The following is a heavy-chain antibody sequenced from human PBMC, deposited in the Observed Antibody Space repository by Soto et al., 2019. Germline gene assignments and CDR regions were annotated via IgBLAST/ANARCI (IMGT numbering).Heavy chain of an antibody. J-gene: IGHJ6*02. CDR1: GCTFKTYA. CDR3: ARDREVTGAYYYGLDV. CDR2: VIPIFGTA. Sequence: ASVKVSCKVSGCTFKTYAISWVRQAPGQGLEWMGGVIPIFGTANYAQMFQGRVTITADESTSTAYMELSSLRFDDTAVYYCARDREVTGAYYYGLDVWGQGTTVTVSS. D-gene: IGHD3-9*01. V-gene: IGHV1-69*13.